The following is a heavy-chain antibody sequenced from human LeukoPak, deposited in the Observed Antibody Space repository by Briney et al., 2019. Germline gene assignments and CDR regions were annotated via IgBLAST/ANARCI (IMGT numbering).Heavy chain of an antibody. D-gene: IGHD6-13*01. CDR1: GFTFTDFW. J-gene: IGHJ4*02. CDR3: ATTAATAGGPY. Sequence: GGSLRLSCAASGFTFTDFWMTWVRQAPGKGLVWVANIKEDSRATFYGASVKGRFTISRDNSKSSLYLQMNSLRVEDTAVYYCATTAATAGGPYWGQGTLVTVSS. CDR2: IKEDSRAT. V-gene: IGHV3-7*01.